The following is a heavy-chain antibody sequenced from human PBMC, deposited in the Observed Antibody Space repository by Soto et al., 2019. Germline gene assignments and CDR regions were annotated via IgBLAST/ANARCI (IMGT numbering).Heavy chain of an antibody. V-gene: IGHV4-59*01. Sequence: PSETLSLTCTVSGGSISSYYWSWIRQPPGKGLEWIGYIYYSGSTNYNPSLKSRVTISVDTSKNQFSLKLGSVTAADTAVYYCARDRKDYYDSSGSFYYWGQGTLVTVSS. CDR3: ARDRKDYYDSSGSFYY. D-gene: IGHD3-22*01. J-gene: IGHJ4*02. CDR2: IYYSGST. CDR1: GGSISSYY.